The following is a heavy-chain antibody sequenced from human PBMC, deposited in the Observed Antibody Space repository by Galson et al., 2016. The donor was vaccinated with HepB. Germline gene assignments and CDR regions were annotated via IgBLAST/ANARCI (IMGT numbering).Heavy chain of an antibody. J-gene: IGHJ6*02. D-gene: IGHD2-15*01. CDR2: ISGSGGST. V-gene: IGHV3-23*01. CDR1: GFTFTNYA. CDR3: ARDLRYCSGGGCPPYCYGMGV. Sequence: SLRLSCAASGFTFTNYAMGWVRQAPGKGLEWDSAISGSGGSTYYAVSVKGRFTISRDNSKNTLYLQMNSLRAEDTVVYFCARDLRYCSGGGCPPYCYGMGVWGQGTPVTVSS.